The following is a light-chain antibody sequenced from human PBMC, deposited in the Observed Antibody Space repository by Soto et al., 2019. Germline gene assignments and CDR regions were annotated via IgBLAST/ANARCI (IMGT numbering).Light chain of an antibody. CDR2: KAS. J-gene: IGKJ1*01. V-gene: IGKV1-5*03. Sequence: DIQMTQSPSTLSASVGDRVTITCRASQTINNWLAWYQQKPGQAPKLLIYKASNLESGVPSRFSGSGSGTEFTLSISSLQPDDFATYYCQQYSGSSTTFGQGNKVEVK. CDR3: QQYSGSSTT. CDR1: QTINNW.